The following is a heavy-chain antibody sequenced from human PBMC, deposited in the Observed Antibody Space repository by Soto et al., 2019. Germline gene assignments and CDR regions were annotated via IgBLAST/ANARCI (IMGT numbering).Heavy chain of an antibody. D-gene: IGHD2-15*01. Sequence: QVQLVQSGAEVKKPGSSVKVSCKASGGTFSSYTISWVRQAPGQGLEWMGRIIPILGIANYAQKFQGRVTIDADKSTSAAHIGRSSLNSDDTAAYHCARDPCSGGSCYLNWFDHGGQGTLVIFCS. J-gene: IGHJ5*02. CDR2: IIPILGIA. V-gene: IGHV1-69*08. CDR3: ARDPCSGGSCYLNWFDH. CDR1: GGTFSSYT.